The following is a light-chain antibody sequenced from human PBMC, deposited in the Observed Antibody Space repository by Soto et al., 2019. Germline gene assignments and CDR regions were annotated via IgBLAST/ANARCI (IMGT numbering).Light chain of an antibody. V-gene: IGKV1-39*01. Sequence: DIQMTQSPSTLSGSVGDRVTITCRASQTISSWLAWYQQKPGKAPKLLIYAASSLQSGVPSRFSGSGSGTDFTLTISGLQPEAFATYYCQQSYSTPITFGQGTRLEIK. CDR3: QQSYSTPIT. CDR2: AAS. J-gene: IGKJ5*01. CDR1: QTISSW.